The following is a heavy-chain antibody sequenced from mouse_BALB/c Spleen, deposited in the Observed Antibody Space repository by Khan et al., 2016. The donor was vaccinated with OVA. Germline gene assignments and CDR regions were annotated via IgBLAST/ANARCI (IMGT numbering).Heavy chain of an antibody. CDR2: ISGDSSTV. CDR3: ATSYFYGYYFNY. CDR1: GFTFSTYG. D-gene: IGHD1-1*01. J-gene: IGHJ2*01. Sequence: EVELVESGGGLVQPGGSRKLSCAASGFTFSTYGMHWVRQAPEKGLEWVAYISGDSSTVYYADTVQGRFTISRDNPKNTLFLQMTSLMSEDTARYYGATSYFYGYYFNYWGPGTTLTVSS. V-gene: IGHV5-17*02.